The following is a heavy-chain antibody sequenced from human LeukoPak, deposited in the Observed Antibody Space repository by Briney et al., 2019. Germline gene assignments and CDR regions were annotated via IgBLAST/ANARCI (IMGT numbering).Heavy chain of an antibody. V-gene: IGHV4-59*08. CDR2: ISHSGST. J-gene: IGHJ4*02. Sequence: SETLSLTCTVSGGSITSYYWSWIRQSPGKGLEWIGCISHSGSTNYNTSLKSRLTISLDTSKNHFSLNLDSVTAADTAVYYCATGAVAPKYWCRGTLVSVSA. CDR1: GGSITSYY. CDR3: ATGAVAPKY.